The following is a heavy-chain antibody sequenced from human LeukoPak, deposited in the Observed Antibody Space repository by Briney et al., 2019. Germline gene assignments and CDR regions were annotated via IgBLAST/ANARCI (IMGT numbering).Heavy chain of an antibody. CDR1: GFTVSSNY. CDR3: ARGPPMVRGVSHFDY. D-gene: IGHD3-10*01. CDR2: IYSGGST. J-gene: IGHJ4*02. Sequence: GGSLRLSCAASGFTVSSNYMSWVRQAPGKGLEWVSVIYSGGSTYYADSVKGRFTISRDNSKNTLYLQMNSLRAEDTAVYYCARGPPMVRGVSHFDYWGQGTLVTVSS. V-gene: IGHV3-53*01.